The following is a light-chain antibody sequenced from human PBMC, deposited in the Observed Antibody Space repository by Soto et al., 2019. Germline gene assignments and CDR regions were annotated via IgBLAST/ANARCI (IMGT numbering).Light chain of an antibody. J-gene: IGKJ2*01. CDR2: AAS. Sequence: DIQVTQSPSSLSASIGDRVTITCRTSQSLSTYLNWYQQKPGEAPKLLIYAASYLESGVPSRFSGSGSGTDFTLTISRLQPEDFATYYCQQSYSIPFSFGQGTNLDIK. CDR1: QSLSTY. V-gene: IGKV1-39*01. CDR3: QQSYSIPFS.